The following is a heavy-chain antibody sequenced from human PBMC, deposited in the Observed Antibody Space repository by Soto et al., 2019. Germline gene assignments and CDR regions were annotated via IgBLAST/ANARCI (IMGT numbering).Heavy chain of an antibody. D-gene: IGHD3-10*01. Sequence: ASVKVSCKASGYTFTSYGISWVRQAPGQGLEWMGWISAYNGNTNYAQKLQGRVTMTTDTSTSTAYMELRSLRAEDTAVYYCAKISGWRPTLYFDYWGQGALVTVSS. CDR1: GYTFTSYG. CDR2: ISAYNGNT. J-gene: IGHJ4*02. CDR3: AKISGWRPTLYFDY. V-gene: IGHV1-18*01.